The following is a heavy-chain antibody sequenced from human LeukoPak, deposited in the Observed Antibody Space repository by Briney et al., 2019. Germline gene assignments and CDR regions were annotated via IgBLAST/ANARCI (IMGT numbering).Heavy chain of an antibody. V-gene: IGHV3-30*02. CDR3: AKERTYYYDSTDYSDY. Sequence: GGSLRLSCAASGFTFSSYGMHWVRRAPGKGLEWVAFIRYDGSNKYYADSVKGRFTISRDNSKNTLYLQMNSLRAEDTAVYYCAKERTYYYDSTDYSDYWGQGTLVTVSS. CDR2: IRYDGSNK. D-gene: IGHD3-22*01. J-gene: IGHJ4*02. CDR1: GFTFSSYG.